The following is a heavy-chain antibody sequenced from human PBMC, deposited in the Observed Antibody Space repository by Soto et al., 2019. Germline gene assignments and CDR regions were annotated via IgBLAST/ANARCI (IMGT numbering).Heavy chain of an antibody. CDR1: GGSISSYY. V-gene: IGHV4-59*01. CDR2: IYYSGST. Sequence: PSETLSLTCTGSGGSISSYYWSWIRQPPGKGLEWIGYIYYSGSTNYNPSLKSRVTISVDTSKNQFSLKLSSVTAADTAVYYCASSGGARGLDYYYYYGMDVWGQGTTVTVSS. CDR3: ASSGGARGLDYYYYYGMDV. J-gene: IGHJ6*02. D-gene: IGHD3-16*01.